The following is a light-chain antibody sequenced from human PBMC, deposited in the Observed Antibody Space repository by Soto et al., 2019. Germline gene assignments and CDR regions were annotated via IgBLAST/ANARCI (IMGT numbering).Light chain of an antibody. CDR3: SSFVSSSALVV. CDR2: DVS. V-gene: IGLV2-14*01. CDR1: SSDVGNYNY. Sequence: QSALTQPASVSGSPGQSITISCTGTSSDVGNYNYVSWYQQHPGKAPKLMIYDVSNRPSGVSERFSGSKSGNTASLTISGLQAEDEADYYCSSFVSSSALVVFGGGTKLTVL. J-gene: IGLJ2*01.